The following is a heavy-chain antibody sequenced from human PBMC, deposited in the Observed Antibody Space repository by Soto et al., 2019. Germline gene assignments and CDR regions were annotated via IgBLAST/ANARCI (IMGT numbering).Heavy chain of an antibody. D-gene: IGHD3-16*01. CDR2: TYYRSKWYN. CDR1: GDSVSGNSAA. J-gene: IGHJ4*02. V-gene: IGHV6-1*01. Sequence: SPTLSLTCAISGDSVSGNSAAWNWIRQSPSRGLEWLGRTYYRSKWYNDYAVSVKSRITVTPDTSKNQFSLHLNSVTPEDTAISSCAREFAYYEGSDSYFDYLGPVALVTV. CDR3: AREFAYYEGSDSYFDY.